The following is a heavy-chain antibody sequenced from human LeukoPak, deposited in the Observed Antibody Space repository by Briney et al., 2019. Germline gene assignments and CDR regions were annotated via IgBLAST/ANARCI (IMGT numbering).Heavy chain of an antibody. Sequence: SETLSLTCTVSGGATSSSYYYWAWIRQPPGKGLEWMESIFYSGTTHYNPSLKSRVTIFVDTSKNPFSLHLSSVTAADTAVYYCARLSNYGGHSGDGYWGQGTLVTVSS. D-gene: IGHD4-23*01. CDR3: ARLSNYGGHSGDGY. J-gene: IGHJ4*02. V-gene: IGHV4-39*01. CDR2: IFYSGTT. CDR1: GGATSSSYYY.